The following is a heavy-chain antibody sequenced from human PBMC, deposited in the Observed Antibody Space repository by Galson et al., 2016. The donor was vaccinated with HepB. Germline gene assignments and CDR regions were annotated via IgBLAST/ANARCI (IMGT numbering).Heavy chain of an antibody. V-gene: IGHV1-69*06. CDR2: IIPIFGTP. CDR1: GGTFSTHA. D-gene: IGHD3-10*01. Sequence: SVKVSCKASGGTFSTHAISWVRQAPGQGLEWMGGIIPIFGTPNYAQKFQDRVTITADKSTSTAYMELSSLTSADTAVYYCARAPPRGAIKYYYFGMDVWGQGTTVTVSS. CDR3: ARAPPRGAIKYYYFGMDV. J-gene: IGHJ6*02.